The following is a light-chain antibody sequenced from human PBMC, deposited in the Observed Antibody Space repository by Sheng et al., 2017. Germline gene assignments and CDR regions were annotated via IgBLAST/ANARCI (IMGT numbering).Light chain of an antibody. CDR3: QQYKTYPWT. CDR1: QSISSW. V-gene: IGKV1-5*03. CDR2: RAS. J-gene: IGKJ1*01. Sequence: DIQMTQSPSTLSASIGDRVTITCRASQSISSWLAWYQQKPGKAPKLLIYRASGLQSGVPSRFSGSGSGTEFTLTISSLQPDDFASYHCQQYKTYPWTFGQGTKVEI.